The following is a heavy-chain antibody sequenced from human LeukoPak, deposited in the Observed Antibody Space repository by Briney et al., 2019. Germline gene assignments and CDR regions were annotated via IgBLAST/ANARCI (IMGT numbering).Heavy chain of an antibody. CDR2: IYYGGST. J-gene: IGHJ4*02. CDR3: ARSQQLVRSFDC. CDR1: GGSISSYY. V-gene: IGHV4-59*01. Sequence: SETLSLTCTVSGGSISSYYCSWLRQPPGKGLEWIGYIYYGGSTNYNPSLESRVTISVDTSKNQFSLKLNSVTAADTAFYYCARSQQLVRSFDCWGQGTLVTVSS. D-gene: IGHD6-13*01.